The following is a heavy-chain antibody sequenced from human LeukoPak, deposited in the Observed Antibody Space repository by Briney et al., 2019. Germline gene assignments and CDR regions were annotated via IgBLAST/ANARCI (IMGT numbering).Heavy chain of an antibody. D-gene: IGHD3-10*01. CDR2: IYYSGST. Sequence: SQTLSLTCTDSGGSISSGDYYWSWIRQPPGKGLEWIGYIYYSGSTYYNPSLKSRVTISVDTSKNQFSLKLSSVTAADTAVYYCARDPWGWFGEGGFDYWGQGTLVTVSS. V-gene: IGHV4-30-4*08. CDR1: GGSISSGDYY. CDR3: ARDPWGWFGEGGFDY. J-gene: IGHJ4*02.